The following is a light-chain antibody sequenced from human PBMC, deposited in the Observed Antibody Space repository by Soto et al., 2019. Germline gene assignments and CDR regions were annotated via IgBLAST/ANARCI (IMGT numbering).Light chain of an antibody. J-gene: IGLJ2*01. CDR2: GDT. Sequence: QSVLTQPPSASGTPGQGFTIPVSGTSSNIVGNTVNWYQQLPGTAPKLLIHGDTLRPSGVPDRFSGSKSGTSASLAISGLQSEDEAEYYCATWDDSLNGVLFGGGTQLTVL. V-gene: IGLV1-44*01. CDR3: ATWDDSLNGVL. CDR1: SSNIVGNT.